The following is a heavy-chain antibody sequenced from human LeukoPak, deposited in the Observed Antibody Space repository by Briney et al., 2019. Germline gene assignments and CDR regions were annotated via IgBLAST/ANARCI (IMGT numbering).Heavy chain of an antibody. D-gene: IGHD6-19*01. CDR1: GGSLSGYY. CDR2: INHSGST. V-gene: IGHV4-34*01. CDR3: ARGRIAVAVWDY. Sequence: TSETLSLTCAVYGGSLSGYYWSWIRRPPGKGLEWIGEINHSGSTNYNPSLKSRVTISVDTSKNQFSLELSSVTAADTAVYYCARGRIAVAVWDYWGQGTLVTVSS. J-gene: IGHJ4*02.